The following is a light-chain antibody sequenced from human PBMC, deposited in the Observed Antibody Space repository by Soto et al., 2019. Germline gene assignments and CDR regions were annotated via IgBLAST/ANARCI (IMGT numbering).Light chain of an antibody. Sequence: QSVLTQPPSASGTPGQRVTISCSGSSSNIGSKTVNWYQQLPGTAPKLLIYNNNQRPSGVPDLFSGSKSGTSASLAISGLQSEDEADYYCAAWDDSLNGLVFGTGTKLTVL. CDR1: SSNIGSKT. J-gene: IGLJ1*01. V-gene: IGLV1-44*01. CDR3: AAWDDSLNGLV. CDR2: NNN.